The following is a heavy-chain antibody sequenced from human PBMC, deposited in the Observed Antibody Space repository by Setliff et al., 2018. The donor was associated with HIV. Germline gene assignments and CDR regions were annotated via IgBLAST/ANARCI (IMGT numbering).Heavy chain of an antibody. D-gene: IGHD2-21*02. CDR3: ARTSRLHPFDY. V-gene: IGHV4-59*08. Sequence: PSETLSLTCTVSGGLINSHYWNWIRQAPGKGLEWIGCVYYRGGVTYNPSLSSRVTISVDTSKNQFSLSLSSVTAGDTAIYFCARTSRLHPFDYWDQGKLVTVSS. CDR1: GGLINSHY. CDR2: VYYRGGV. J-gene: IGHJ4*02.